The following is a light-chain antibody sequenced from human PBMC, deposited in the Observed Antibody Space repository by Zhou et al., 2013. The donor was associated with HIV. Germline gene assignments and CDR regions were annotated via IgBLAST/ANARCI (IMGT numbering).Light chain of an antibody. Sequence: EIVMTQSPATLSVSPGERATLSCRASQSVSSNLAWYQQKPGQAPRLLIYGTSTRATGIPDRFSGSGSGTDFTLTISRLEPEDSAVYYCQQYGSSPCSFGQGTKLEIK. CDR3: QQYGSSPCS. J-gene: IGKJ2*04. CDR1: QSVSSN. CDR2: GTS. V-gene: IGKV3-20*01.